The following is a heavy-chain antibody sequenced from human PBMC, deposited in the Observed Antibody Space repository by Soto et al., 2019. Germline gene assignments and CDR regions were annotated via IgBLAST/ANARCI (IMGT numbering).Heavy chain of an antibody. CDR2: IYYSGSA. Sequence: SETLSLTCTVSGGSVSSGSYYWSWIRQPPGKGLEWIGYIYYSGSANYHPSLKSRVTISVDTSKSHFSLKVSSVRAADTAVYFCARARIVAAGTIVDYWGQGTLFTVSS. CDR3: ARARIVAAGTIVDY. D-gene: IGHD6-13*01. V-gene: IGHV4-61*03. CDR1: GGSVSSGSYY. J-gene: IGHJ4*02.